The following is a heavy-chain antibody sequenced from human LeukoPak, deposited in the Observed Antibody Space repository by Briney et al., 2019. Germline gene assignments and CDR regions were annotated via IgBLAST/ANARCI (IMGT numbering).Heavy chain of an antibody. CDR3: AKEGVLTKDYYYMDV. J-gene: IGHJ6*03. V-gene: IGHV3-30*18. CDR1: GFTFSSYG. D-gene: IGHD3-9*01. Sequence: GGSLRLSCAASGFTFSSYGMHWVRQAPGKGLEWVAVISYDGSNKYYADSVKGRFTISRDNSKNTLYLQMNSLRAEDTAVYYCAKEGVLTKDYYYMDVWGKGTTVTVSS. CDR2: ISYDGSNK.